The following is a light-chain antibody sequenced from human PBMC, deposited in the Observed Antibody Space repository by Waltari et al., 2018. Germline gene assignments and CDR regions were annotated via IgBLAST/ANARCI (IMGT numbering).Light chain of an antibody. V-gene: IGKV1-39*01. Sequence: DIQMTQSPSSLSASVGDRVTITCRASQSISSYLNWYQQKPGKAPKLLIYAASSLQSGVPSRFSGSGSGTDFTLTISSLQPEDFATYYCQQFKNYPNTFGQGTKLVIK. CDR1: QSISSY. CDR2: AAS. J-gene: IGKJ2*01. CDR3: QQFKNYPNT.